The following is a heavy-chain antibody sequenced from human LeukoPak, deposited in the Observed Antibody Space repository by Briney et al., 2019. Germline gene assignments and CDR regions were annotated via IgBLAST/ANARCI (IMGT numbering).Heavy chain of an antibody. D-gene: IGHD6-13*01. Sequence: GGSLRLSCAASGFTFSSYAMHWVRQAPGKGLEWVAVISYDGSNKYYADSVKGRFTISRDNSKNTLYLQMNSLRAEDTAVYYCAKHRPISSSRGYYFDYWGQGTLVTVSS. CDR2: ISYDGSNK. V-gene: IGHV3-30-3*02. J-gene: IGHJ4*02. CDR1: GFTFSSYA. CDR3: AKHRPISSSRGYYFDY.